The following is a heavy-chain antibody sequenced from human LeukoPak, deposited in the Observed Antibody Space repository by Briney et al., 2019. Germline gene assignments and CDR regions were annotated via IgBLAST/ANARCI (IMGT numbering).Heavy chain of an antibody. Sequence: GGSLRLSCAASGFTFSSYAMSWVRQAPGKGLEWVSAISGSGGSTYYADSVKGRFTISRDNSTNAQYLQMNSLRAEDTAVYNCANDLHYGSGSYGYWGQGTLVTVSS. J-gene: IGHJ4*02. V-gene: IGHV3-23*01. CDR2: ISGSGGST. CDR1: GFTFSSYA. D-gene: IGHD3-10*01. CDR3: ANDLHYGSGSYGY.